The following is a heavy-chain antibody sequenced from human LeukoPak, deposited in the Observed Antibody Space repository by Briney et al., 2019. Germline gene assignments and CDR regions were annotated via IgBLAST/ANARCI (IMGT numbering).Heavy chain of an antibody. CDR3: AREAGATAGYFDY. V-gene: IGHV4-4*07. CDR2: IYTSGST. Sequence: SETPSLTCTVPGGSISSYYWSWIRQPAGKGLEWIGRIYTSGSTNYNPSLKSRVTISVDKSKNQFSLKLSSVTAADTAVYYCAREAGATAGYFDYWGQGTLVTVSS. D-gene: IGHD1-26*01. J-gene: IGHJ4*02. CDR1: GGSISSYY.